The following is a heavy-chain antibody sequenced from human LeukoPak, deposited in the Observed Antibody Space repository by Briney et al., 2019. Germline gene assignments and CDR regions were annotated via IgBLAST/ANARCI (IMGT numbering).Heavy chain of an antibody. V-gene: IGHV4-59*08. CDR2: IYYSGST. D-gene: IGHD3-10*01. Sequence: PSETLSLTCTVSGGSISSYYWSWIRQPPGKGLEWIGYIYYSGSTNYNPSLKSRVTISVDTSKNQFSLKLSSVTAADTAVYYCARLLGFGEPLDYWGQGTLVTVSS. CDR1: GGSISSYY. CDR3: ARLLGFGEPLDY. J-gene: IGHJ4*02.